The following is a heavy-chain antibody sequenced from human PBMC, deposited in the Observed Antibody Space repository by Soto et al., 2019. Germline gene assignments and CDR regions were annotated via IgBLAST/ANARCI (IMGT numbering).Heavy chain of an antibody. CDR3: SVTVSSSWYFDY. J-gene: IGHJ4*02. Sequence: EVQLLESGGGLVQPGGSLRLSCAASGFTFSTYAMTWVRQAPGKGLEWVSTISGSGGSTYYADSVKGRFTISRDNSKNPLYLQMNSLRAEDTAVYYCSVTVSSSWYFDYWGQGPLVTVSS. D-gene: IGHD6-13*01. V-gene: IGHV3-23*01. CDR2: ISGSGGST. CDR1: GFTFSTYA.